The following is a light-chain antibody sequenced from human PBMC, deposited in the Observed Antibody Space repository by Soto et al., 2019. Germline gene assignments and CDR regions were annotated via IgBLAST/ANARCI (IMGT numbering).Light chain of an antibody. J-gene: IGLJ3*02. CDR3: SSYTSSSTWV. V-gene: IGLV2-14*01. CDR1: SSDVGGYKY. Sequence: QSALTQPASVSGSPGQAITISCTGTSSDVGGYKYVSWYQQHPGKAPKVMIYEVSNRPSGVSNRFSGSKSGNTASLTISGLQAEDEADYYCSSYTSSSTWVFGGGTKLTVL. CDR2: EVS.